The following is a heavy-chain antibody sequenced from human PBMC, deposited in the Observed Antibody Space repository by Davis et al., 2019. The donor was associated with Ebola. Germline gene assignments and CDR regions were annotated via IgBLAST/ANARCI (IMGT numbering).Heavy chain of an antibody. CDR3: ARGRKVTTVTIWDYFYAMDV. CDR1: GGSLSNYY. Sequence: PSETLSLTCGVYGGSLSNYYWSWIRQTPGKGLEWIGEINHSGNTNYNPSLKSRFTISEDTPKNQFSLRLSSVTAADTAVYYCARGRKVTTVTIWDYFYAMDVWGQGTAVTVSS. J-gene: IGHJ6*02. CDR2: INHSGNT. V-gene: IGHV4-34*01. D-gene: IGHD4-17*01.